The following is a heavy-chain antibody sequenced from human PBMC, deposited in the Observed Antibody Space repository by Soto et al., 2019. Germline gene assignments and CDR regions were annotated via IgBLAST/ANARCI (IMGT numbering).Heavy chain of an antibody. CDR1: GFTFSAYC. V-gene: IGHV3-7*01. D-gene: IGHD1-26*01. CDR3: TRGGCSSESYCCFYY. Sequence: EVQLVESGGGLVRPGGSLRLSCAASGFTFSAYCMSWVRQAPGKGLEWVANIKQDGSEKYYVDSVKGRFTISRDNAENSLYLQMNSLRAEDTAVYYCTRGGCSSESYCCFYYWCQGTLVTVSS. CDR2: IKQDGSEK. J-gene: IGHJ4*02.